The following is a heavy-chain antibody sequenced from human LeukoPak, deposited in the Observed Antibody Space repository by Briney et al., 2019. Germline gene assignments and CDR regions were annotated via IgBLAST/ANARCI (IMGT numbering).Heavy chain of an antibody. V-gene: IGHV1-8*01. CDR1: GYTFTSYD. Sequence: ASVKVSCKASGYTFTSYDINWVRQATGQGLEWMGWMNPNSGNTGYAQKFQGRVTMTRNTSISTAYMELSSLRSEDTAVYYCARGEYSSGWYAEYFQHWGQGTLVTVSS. J-gene: IGHJ1*01. D-gene: IGHD6-19*01. CDR3: ARGEYSSGWYAEYFQH. CDR2: MNPNSGNT.